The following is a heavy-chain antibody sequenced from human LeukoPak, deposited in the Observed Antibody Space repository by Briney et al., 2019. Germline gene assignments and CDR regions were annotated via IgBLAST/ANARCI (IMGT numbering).Heavy chain of an antibody. CDR1: GFTLSSYW. CDR3: ARALGSNSDY. V-gene: IGHV3-74*01. Sequence: PGGSLRLSCVASGFTLSSYWMHWVRQAPGKGLVWVSRINSDGRRINYADSVKGRFTIYRENAKNTLYLQMNSLRAEDTAVYHCARALGSNSDYWGQGTLVTVSS. D-gene: IGHD1-26*01. J-gene: IGHJ4*02. CDR2: INSDGRRI.